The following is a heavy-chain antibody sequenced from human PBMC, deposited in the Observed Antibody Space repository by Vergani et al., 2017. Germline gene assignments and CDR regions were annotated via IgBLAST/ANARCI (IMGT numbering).Heavy chain of an antibody. CDR1: GGSISSGSYY. Sequence: QVQLQESGPGLVKPSQTLSLTCTVSGGSISSGSYYWSWIRQPAGKGLGWIGRIYTSGSTNYNPSLKSRVTISVDTSKNQFSLKLSSVTAADTAVYYCARGRIAAPSMNWFDPWGQGTLVTVSS. CDR3: ARGRIAAPSMNWFDP. CDR2: IYTSGST. D-gene: IGHD6-6*01. J-gene: IGHJ5*02. V-gene: IGHV4-61*02.